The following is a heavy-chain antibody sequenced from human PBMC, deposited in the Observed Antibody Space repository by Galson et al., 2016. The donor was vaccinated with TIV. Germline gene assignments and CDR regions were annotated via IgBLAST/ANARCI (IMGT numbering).Heavy chain of an antibody. CDR1: GFGFGDFA. D-gene: IGHD3-3*01. CDR3: VKDTGEFSSPYYSYGMDV. Sequence: SLRLSCAASGFGFGDFAMHWVRQAPGKGLEWVSGIGWHGGDIGYGDSVKGRFTISRDNAKNFLYLQMNSLRPEDTALYYCVKDTGEFSSPYYSYGMDVRGQGTTVTVSS. V-gene: IGHV3-9*01. CDR2: IGWHGGDI. J-gene: IGHJ6*02.